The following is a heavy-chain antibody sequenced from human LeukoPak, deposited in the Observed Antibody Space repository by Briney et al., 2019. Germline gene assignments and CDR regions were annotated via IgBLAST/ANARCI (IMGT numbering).Heavy chain of an antibody. CDR1: IDSFTHYY. D-gene: IGHD1-26*01. J-gene: IGHJ5*02. CDR3: ARGQGATVPRVGKNWFDP. Sequence: SETLSLTCAVYIDSFTHYYWNWIRQTPGKGLEWIGEVNDSGGTSINPSLRSRVILSVDTSKNQFSLRLISVTAADTAVYYCARGQGATVPRVGKNWFDPWGQGTRVIVSS. CDR2: VNDSGGT. V-gene: IGHV4-34*01.